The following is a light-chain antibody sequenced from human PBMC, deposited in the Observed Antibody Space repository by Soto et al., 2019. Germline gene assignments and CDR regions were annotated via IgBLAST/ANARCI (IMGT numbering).Light chain of an antibody. CDR1: QSVSSS. CDR2: GAS. J-gene: IGKJ1*01. V-gene: IGKV3-20*01. Sequence: EIVLTQSPGTLSLSPGERVTLSCRASQSVSSSLAWYQQKPGQAPRLLFYGASSRATGIPDRFSGSGSGTDFTLTISRLEPEDFAVYYCQQYGSSLWTFGQGTKVEIK. CDR3: QQYGSSLWT.